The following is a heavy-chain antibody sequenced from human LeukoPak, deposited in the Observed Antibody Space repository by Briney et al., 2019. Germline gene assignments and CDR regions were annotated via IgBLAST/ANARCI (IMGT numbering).Heavy chain of an antibody. J-gene: IGHJ4*02. V-gene: IGHV3-7*01. CDR3: ARDTYRFFVY. CDR1: GFTFSSYW. Sequence: GGSLRLSCAASGFTFSSYWMGWVRQAPGKGLEWVANIKEDGSDKYYVDSVKGRFTISRDNAKNSLYLQMNSLRAEDTAVYYCARDTYRFFVYWGQGTLVTVSS. CDR2: IKEDGSDK. D-gene: IGHD3-16*02.